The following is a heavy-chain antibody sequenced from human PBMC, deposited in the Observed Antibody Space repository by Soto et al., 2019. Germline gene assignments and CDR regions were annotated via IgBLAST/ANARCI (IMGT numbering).Heavy chain of an antibody. CDR3: ARDLTGVWIDPPDYYFDY. CDR1: GFTFSSYA. J-gene: IGHJ4*02. Sequence: GGSLRLSCVASGFTFSSYAMNWVRQAPGKGPEWVSSVSGGGGTIYYADSVKGRFTISRDNSKNTLFLQMNSLRDEDTAVYYCARDLTGVWIDPPDYYFDYWGQGTLVTVSS. CDR2: VSGGGGTI. D-gene: IGHD3-16*01. V-gene: IGHV3-23*01.